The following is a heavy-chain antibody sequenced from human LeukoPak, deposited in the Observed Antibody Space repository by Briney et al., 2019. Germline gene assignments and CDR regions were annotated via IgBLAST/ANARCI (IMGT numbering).Heavy chain of an antibody. D-gene: IGHD6-13*01. Sequence: GGSLRLSCAASGFTFSSYAMGWVRQAPGKGLEWVSAISGSGGSTYYADSVKGRFTISIDNSKNTLYLQMNSLRAEDTAVYYCAKVQQLVGYYYYGMDVWGQGTTVTVSS. CDR3: AKVQQLVGYYYYGMDV. CDR2: ISGSGGST. V-gene: IGHV3-23*01. J-gene: IGHJ6*02. CDR1: GFTFSSYA.